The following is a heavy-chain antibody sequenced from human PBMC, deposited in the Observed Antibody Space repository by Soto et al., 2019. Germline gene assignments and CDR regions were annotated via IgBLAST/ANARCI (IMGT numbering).Heavy chain of an antibody. D-gene: IGHD2-15*01. V-gene: IGHV3-23*01. CDR2: ISGSGGST. CDR1: GFTFSSYA. Sequence: EVQLLESGGGLVQPGGSLRLSCAASGFTFSSYAMSWVRQAPGKGLEWVSAISGSGGSTYYADSVKGRFTISRDNPKNTLYLQMNSLRAEDTAVYYCAKADIVVVVAATLLDYWGQGTLVTVSS. CDR3: AKADIVVVVAATLLDY. J-gene: IGHJ4*02.